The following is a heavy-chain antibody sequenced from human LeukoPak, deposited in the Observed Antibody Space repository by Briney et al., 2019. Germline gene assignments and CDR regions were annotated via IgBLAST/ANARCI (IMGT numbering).Heavy chain of an antibody. J-gene: IGHJ4*02. V-gene: IGHV3-23*01. Sequence: PGGSLRLSCAASGFTFSSYAMSWVRQAPGKGLEWVSAISGSGGSAYYADSVKGRFTISRDNSKNTLYLQMNSLRAEDTAVYYCAKDFVITFGGLPLYYFDYWGQGTLVTVSS. CDR1: GFTFSSYA. CDR2: ISGSGGSA. D-gene: IGHD3-16*01. CDR3: AKDFVITFGGLPLYYFDY.